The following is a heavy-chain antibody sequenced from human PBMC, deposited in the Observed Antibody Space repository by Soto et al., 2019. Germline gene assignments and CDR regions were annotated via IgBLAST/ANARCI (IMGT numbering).Heavy chain of an antibody. D-gene: IGHD6-19*01. Sequence: EVQLVESGGGLVKPGGSLRLSCAASGFTFSSYSMNWVRQAPGKGLEWVSSISSSSSYIYYADSVKGRFTISRDNAKNSLYLQMNSLRAEDTAVYYCARDSSGWLGFDAFDIWGQGTMVTVSS. CDR1: GFTFSSYS. V-gene: IGHV3-21*01. CDR3: ARDSSGWLGFDAFDI. CDR2: ISSSSSYI. J-gene: IGHJ3*02.